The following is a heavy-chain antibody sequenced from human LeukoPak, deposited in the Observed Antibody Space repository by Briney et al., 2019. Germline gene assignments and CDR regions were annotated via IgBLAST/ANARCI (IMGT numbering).Heavy chain of an antibody. CDR2: ISGNSGRR. CDR1: GFTFYDYA. D-gene: IGHD3-9*01. V-gene: IGHV3-9*03. Sequence: PGGSLRLSCVGSGFTFYDYAMHWVRQAPGKGLEWVSGISGNSGRRGYAASVKRRFTISRDNAKTSLYLQMNSLRAEDMALYYCAKGPDYDILTPIDYWGQGTLVTVSS. J-gene: IGHJ4*02. CDR3: AKGPDYDILTPIDY.